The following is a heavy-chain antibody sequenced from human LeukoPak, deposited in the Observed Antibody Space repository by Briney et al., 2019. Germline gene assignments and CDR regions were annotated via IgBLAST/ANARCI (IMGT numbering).Heavy chain of an antibody. Sequence: GASVKVSCKASGYTFTSYDINWVRQATGQGLEWMGWMNPNSGNTGYAQKFQGRVTITRNTSISTAYMELSSLRSDDTAVYYCASAIAAAGSHWDYYYYMDVWGKGTTVTVSS. CDR1: GYTFTSYD. CDR3: ASAIAAAGSHWDYYYYMDV. D-gene: IGHD6-13*01. CDR2: MNPNSGNT. J-gene: IGHJ6*03. V-gene: IGHV1-8*03.